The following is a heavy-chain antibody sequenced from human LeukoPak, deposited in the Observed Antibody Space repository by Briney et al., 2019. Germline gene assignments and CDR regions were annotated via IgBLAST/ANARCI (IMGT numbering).Heavy chain of an antibody. CDR3: AKDTRNSSSWYWSWFDP. Sequence: GRSLRLSCADSGFTFDDYAMHWVRQAPGKGLEWVSGISWNSGSIGYADSVKGRFTISRDNAKNSLYLQMNSLRAEDTALYYCAKDTRNSSSWYWSWFDPWGQGTLVTVSS. CDR2: ISWNSGSI. V-gene: IGHV3-9*01. J-gene: IGHJ5*02. CDR1: GFTFDDYA. D-gene: IGHD6-13*01.